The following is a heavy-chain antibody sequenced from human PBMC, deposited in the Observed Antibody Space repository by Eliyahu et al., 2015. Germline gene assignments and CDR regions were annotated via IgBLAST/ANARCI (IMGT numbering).Heavy chain of an antibody. D-gene: IGHD5-24*01. V-gene: IGHV2-26*01. CDR1: GFSLSNARMG. CDR3: ARMIRRDGYKPGVDY. CDR2: IFSNDEK. J-gene: IGHJ4*02. Sequence: QVTLKESGPVLVKPTETLTLTCTVSGFSLSNARMGVSWIRQPPGKALEWLAHIFSNDEKSYSTSLKSRLTISKDTSKSQVVLTMTNMDPVDTATYYCARMIRRDGYKPGVDYWGQGTLVTVSS.